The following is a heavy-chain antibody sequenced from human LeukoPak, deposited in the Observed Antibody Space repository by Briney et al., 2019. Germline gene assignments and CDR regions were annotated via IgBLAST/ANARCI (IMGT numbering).Heavy chain of an antibody. D-gene: IGHD6-19*01. CDR2: IYYSGNT. Sequence: PSETLSLTCTVSGGSISGSSYYWGWIRQPPGKGLEWIGSIYYSGNTYYNPSLKSRVTISVDTSKNQFSLKLSSVTAADTAVYYCARYIAVAGNALYYFDYWGQGTLVTVSS. J-gene: IGHJ4*02. V-gene: IGHV4-39*01. CDR1: GGSISGSSYY. CDR3: ARYIAVAGNALYYFDY.